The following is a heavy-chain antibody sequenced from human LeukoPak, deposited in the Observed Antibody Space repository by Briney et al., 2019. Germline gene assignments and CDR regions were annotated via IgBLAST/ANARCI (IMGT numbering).Heavy chain of an antibody. CDR2: IYYSGST. J-gene: IGHJ4*02. CDR1: GGSISSSSYY. V-gene: IGHV4-39*01. D-gene: IGHD6-19*01. CDR3: ARHEAVAGFDY. Sequence: SETLSLTCTVSGGSISSSSYYWGWIRQPPGKGLEWIGSIYYSGSTYYNPSLKSRVTISVDTSKNQFSLKLSSVTAADTAVYYCARHEAVAGFDYWGQGTLVTVSS.